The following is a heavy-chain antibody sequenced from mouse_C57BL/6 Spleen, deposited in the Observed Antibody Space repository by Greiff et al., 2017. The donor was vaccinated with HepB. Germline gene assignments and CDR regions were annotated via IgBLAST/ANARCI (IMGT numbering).Heavy chain of an antibody. Sequence: DVMLVESGGGLVKPGGSLKLSCAASGFTFSDYGMHWVRQAPEKGLEWVAYISSGSSTIYYADTVKGRFTISRDNAKNTLFLQMTSLRSEDTAMYYCASGGYFDYWGQGTTLTVSS. J-gene: IGHJ2*01. CDR2: ISSGSSTI. V-gene: IGHV5-17*01. CDR3: ASGGYFDY. CDR1: GFTFSDYG.